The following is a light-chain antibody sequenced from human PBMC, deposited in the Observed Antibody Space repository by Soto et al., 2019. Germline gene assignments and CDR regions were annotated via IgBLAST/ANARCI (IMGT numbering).Light chain of an antibody. J-gene: IGKJ2*01. CDR1: QSISSY. V-gene: IGKV1-39*01. Sequence: DIPMTQSPSSLSASVGDRVTITCRASQSISSYLSWYQQRPGKAPELLIYAASSLQSGVPSRFSGSGSGTDFTLTISSLQPEDFATYYCQQSYSTPHTFGQGTKLEI. CDR2: AAS. CDR3: QQSYSTPHT.